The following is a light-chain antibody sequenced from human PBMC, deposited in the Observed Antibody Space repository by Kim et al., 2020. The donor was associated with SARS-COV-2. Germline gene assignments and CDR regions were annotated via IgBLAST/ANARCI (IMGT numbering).Light chain of an antibody. CDR1: QSVLYSSNNKNY. CDR3: QQYYSTPLT. Sequence: ATNNCKSSQSVLYSSNNKNYLTWYQQKPGQPPKLLIYWASTRESGVPDRFSGSGSGTDFTLTISSLQAEDMADYYCQQYYSTPLTFGGGTKVDIK. J-gene: IGKJ4*01. CDR2: WAS. V-gene: IGKV4-1*01.